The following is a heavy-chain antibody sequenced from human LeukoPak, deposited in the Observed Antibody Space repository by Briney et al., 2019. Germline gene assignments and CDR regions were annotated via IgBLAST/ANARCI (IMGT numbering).Heavy chain of an antibody. CDR2: ISAYNGNT. J-gene: IGHJ4*02. CDR1: GYTFTSYG. V-gene: IGHV1-18*01. D-gene: IGHD2-15*01. Sequence: APVKVSCKASGYTFTSYGISWVRQAPGQGLEWMGWISAYNGNTNYAQKLKGTVTMTTDTSTSTAYMELRSLRSDDTAVYYCARVRRYCSGGSCYFDYWGQGTLVTVSS. CDR3: ARVRRYCSGGSCYFDY.